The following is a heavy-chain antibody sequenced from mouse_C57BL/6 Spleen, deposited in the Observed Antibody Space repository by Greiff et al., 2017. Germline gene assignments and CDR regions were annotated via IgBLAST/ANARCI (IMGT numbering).Heavy chain of an antibody. J-gene: IGHJ4*01. CDR3: ARAHYYGRAMDY. CDR1: GYAFSSSW. D-gene: IGHD1-1*01. CDR2: IYPGDGDT. Sequence: VQLQQSGPELVQPGASVKISCTASGYAFSSSWMNWVKQRPGKGLEWIGRIYPGDGDTNYNGKFKGKATLTADKSSSTAYMQLSSLTSEDSAVYVCARAHYYGRAMDYWGQGTSVTVSS. V-gene: IGHV1-82*01.